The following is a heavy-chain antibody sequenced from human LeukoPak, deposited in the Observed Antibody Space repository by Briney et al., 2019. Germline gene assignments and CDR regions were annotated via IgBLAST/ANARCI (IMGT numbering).Heavy chain of an antibody. CDR1: GGSFSGYY. CDR3: ARRTRGYSYGYIFGWYFDL. D-gene: IGHD5-18*01. CDR2: INHSGST. J-gene: IGHJ2*01. Sequence: PSETLSLTCAVYGGSFSGYYWSWIRQPPGKGLEWIGEINHSGSTNYNPSLKSRVTISVDTSKNQFSLKLSSVTAADTAVYYCARRTRGYSYGYIFGWYFDLWGRGTLVTVSS. V-gene: IGHV4-34*01.